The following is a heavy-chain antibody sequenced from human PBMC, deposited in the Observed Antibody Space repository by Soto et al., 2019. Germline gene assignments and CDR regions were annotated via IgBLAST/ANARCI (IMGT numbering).Heavy chain of an antibody. Sequence: GGSLRLSCAASGFTISNNYMTWVRQAPGKGLEWVSAISGSGGSTYYADSVKGRFTISRDKSKNTLYLQMNSLRAEDTALYYCAKSFSSNWYDYFDYWGQGSLVTVSS. CDR3: AKSFSSNWYDYFDY. D-gene: IGHD6-13*01. J-gene: IGHJ4*02. CDR1: GFTISNNY. CDR2: ISGSGGST. V-gene: IGHV3-23*01.